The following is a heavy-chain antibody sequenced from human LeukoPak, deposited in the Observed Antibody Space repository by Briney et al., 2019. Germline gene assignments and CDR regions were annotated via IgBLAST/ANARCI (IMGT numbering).Heavy chain of an antibody. CDR2: ISSSGSTV. D-gene: IGHD3-10*02. CDR3: AELGITMIGGV. V-gene: IGHV3-48*03. Sequence: GGSLRLSCAASGFTFSSYEMNWVRQAPGKGLEWVSYISSSGSTVYYADSVKGRFTISRDNAKNSLYLQMDSLRAEDTAVYYCAELGITMIGGVWGKGTTVTISS. CDR1: GFTFSSYE. J-gene: IGHJ6*04.